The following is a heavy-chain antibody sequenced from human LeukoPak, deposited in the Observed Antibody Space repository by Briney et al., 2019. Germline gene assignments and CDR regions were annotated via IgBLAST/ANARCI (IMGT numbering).Heavy chain of an antibody. D-gene: IGHD4-17*01. J-gene: IGHJ4*02. Sequence: ASVKVSCKASGYTLNSYYMHWVRQAPGQGLEWMGIINPNGGSTSYAQKFQGRVTMTRDTSTSTVYMELSSLRSEDTAVYYCARESYGEEDNWGQGTLVTVSS. CDR1: GYTLNSYY. CDR3: ARESYGEEDN. V-gene: IGHV1-46*02. CDR2: INPNGGST.